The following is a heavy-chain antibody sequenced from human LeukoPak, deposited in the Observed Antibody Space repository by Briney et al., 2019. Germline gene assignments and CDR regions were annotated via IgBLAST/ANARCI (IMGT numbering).Heavy chain of an antibody. CDR1: GGSISSGGYY. V-gene: IGHV4-31*03. D-gene: IGHD2-2*01. Sequence: SQTLSLTCTVSGGSISSGGYYWSWIRQHPGTGLEWIGYIYYSGSTYYNPSLKSRVTISVDTSKNQFSLKLSSVTAADTAVYYCAREIVVPANDAFDIWGQGTMVTVSS. CDR2: IYYSGST. CDR3: AREIVVPANDAFDI. J-gene: IGHJ3*02.